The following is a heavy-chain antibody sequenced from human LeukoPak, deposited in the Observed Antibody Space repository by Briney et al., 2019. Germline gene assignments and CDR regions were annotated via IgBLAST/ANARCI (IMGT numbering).Heavy chain of an antibody. D-gene: IGHD4-17*01. Sequence: GASVKVSCKGSVYIFNDYDIHGVHQAGGQRVDGLGWINSNSCNPAYAQNFQERVTITRSSSTDTAYLELSSLRSEDTAVYYCARGDYGDTGTAFDIWGHGTMVIVSS. CDR3: ARGDYGDTGTAFDI. CDR1: VYIFNDYD. CDR2: INSNSCNP. J-gene: IGHJ3*02. V-gene: IGHV1-8*03.